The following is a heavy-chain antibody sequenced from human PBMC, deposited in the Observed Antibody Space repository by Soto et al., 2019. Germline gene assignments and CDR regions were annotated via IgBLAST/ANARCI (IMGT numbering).Heavy chain of an antibody. Sequence: SETLSLTCTVSGGSISSSSYYWGWIRQPPGKGLEWIGSIYYSGSTYYNPSLKSRVTISVDTSKNQFSLKLSSVTAADTAVYYCARHAYDYIWGSYRTYYFDYWGQGTLVTVSS. V-gene: IGHV4-39*01. CDR3: ARHAYDYIWGSYRTYYFDY. CDR1: GGSISSSSYY. J-gene: IGHJ4*02. CDR2: IYYSGST. D-gene: IGHD3-16*02.